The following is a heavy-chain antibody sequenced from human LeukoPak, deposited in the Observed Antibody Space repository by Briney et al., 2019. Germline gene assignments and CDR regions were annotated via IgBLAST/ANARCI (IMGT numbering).Heavy chain of an antibody. J-gene: IGHJ4*02. D-gene: IGHD3-22*01. V-gene: IGHV3-33*08. Sequence: GGSLRPSCAASGFTFSSDAMHWVRQAPGKGLEWVAVIWYDGSNKYYADSVKGRFTISRDNSKNTLYLQMNSLRAEDTAVYYCASDSSGYFHYWGQGTLVTVSS. CDR1: GFTFSSDA. CDR2: IWYDGSNK. CDR3: ASDSSGYFHY.